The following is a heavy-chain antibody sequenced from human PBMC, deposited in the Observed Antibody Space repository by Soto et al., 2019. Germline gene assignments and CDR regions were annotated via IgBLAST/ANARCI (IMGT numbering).Heavy chain of an antibody. CDR1: GGSISSGDYY. V-gene: IGHV4-30-4*01. D-gene: IGHD2-15*01. CDR2: IHYSGST. Sequence: SETLSLTCTVSGGSISSGDYYWSWIRQPPGKGPEWIGYIHYSGSTYYNPSLKSRVTISVDTSKNQFSLKLSSVTAADTAVYYCARVPLGGYCSGGSCYISNWFDPWGQGTLVTVSS. J-gene: IGHJ5*02. CDR3: ARVPLGGYCSGGSCYISNWFDP.